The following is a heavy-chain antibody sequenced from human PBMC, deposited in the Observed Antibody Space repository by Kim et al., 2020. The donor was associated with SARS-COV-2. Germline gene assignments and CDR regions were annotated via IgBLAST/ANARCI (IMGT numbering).Heavy chain of an antibody. CDR1: GYSFTSYW. D-gene: IGHD3-16*01. J-gene: IGHJ6*02. CDR3: ARRFERGLRTSGMDV. CDR2: IYPGDSDT. V-gene: IGHV5-51*01. Sequence: GESLKISCKGSGYSFTSYWIGWVRQMPGKGLEWMGIIYPGDSDTRYSPSFQGQVPISADKSISTAYLQWSSLKASDTAMYYCARRFERGLRTSGMDVWGQGTTVTVSS.